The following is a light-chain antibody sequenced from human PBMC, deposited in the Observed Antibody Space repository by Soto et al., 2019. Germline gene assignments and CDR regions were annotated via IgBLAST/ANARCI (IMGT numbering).Light chain of an antibody. CDR3: QQRSNLSPLT. V-gene: IGKV3-11*01. Sequence: EIVLTQSPATLSLSSGERATLSCRASQSVSIYLAWYQQKPGQAPRLLIYDASNRSTGIPPKFSGSGSGADFTLPISSLEPEDFAVYYCQQRSNLSPLTFGGGTKVDIK. CDR1: QSVSIY. CDR2: DAS. J-gene: IGKJ4*01.